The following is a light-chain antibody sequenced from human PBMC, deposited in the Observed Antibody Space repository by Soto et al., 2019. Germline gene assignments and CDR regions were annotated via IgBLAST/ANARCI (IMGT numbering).Light chain of an antibody. Sequence: QSALTQPASVSGSPGQSITISCTGASSDVGNNNVVSWYQQHPGKAPKLLIYEATNRPSGVSNRFSGSKSGDTASLTISGLQAEDEADYFCCSSVRRRTWVFGGGTKLTVL. CDR3: CSSVRRRTWV. V-gene: IGLV2-23*01. CDR1: SSDVGNNNV. J-gene: IGLJ3*02. CDR2: EAT.